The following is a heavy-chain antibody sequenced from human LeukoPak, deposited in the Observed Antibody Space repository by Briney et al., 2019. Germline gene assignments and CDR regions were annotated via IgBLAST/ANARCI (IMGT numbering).Heavy chain of an antibody. CDR1: GGSVSGYH. CDR2: MYYGGTS. J-gene: IGHJ4*02. CDR3: ARHTRGRAGGDFDY. V-gene: IGHV4-59*08. D-gene: IGHD3-16*01. Sequence: SETLSLTCTVSGGSVSGYHWSWIRQPPEKGLEWIAYMYYGGTSSYNPSLKSRVTMSVDTSKNQLSLRLSSVTAADTALYYCARHTRGRAGGDFDYWGKGALVTVSS.